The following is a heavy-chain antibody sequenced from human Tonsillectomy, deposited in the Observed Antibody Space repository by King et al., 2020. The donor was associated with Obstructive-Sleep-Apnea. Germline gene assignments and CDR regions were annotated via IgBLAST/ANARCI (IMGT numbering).Heavy chain of an antibody. J-gene: IGHJ4*02. V-gene: IGHV4-59*01. Sequence: QLQESGPGLVKPSETLSLTCSVSGGSISSYYWSWIRQPPGKGLEWIGYIYYSGRTNSSPSLKGRVTISVDTSKNQVSLKLISVTAAATAGYYCGRGGGGGNSNYFDYWGQGTLVTVSS. CDR1: GGSISSYY. CDR2: IYYSGRT. CDR3: GRGGGGGNSNYFDY. D-gene: IGHD4-23*01.